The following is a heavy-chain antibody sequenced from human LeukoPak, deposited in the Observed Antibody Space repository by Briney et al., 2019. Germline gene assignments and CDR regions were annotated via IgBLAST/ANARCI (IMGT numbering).Heavy chain of an antibody. J-gene: IGHJ4*02. CDR2: IYSGGST. CDR3: VREHTRKIQVDY. D-gene: IGHD5-18*01. Sequence: TGGSLRLSCVASGFTVSSNYMTWVRQAPGKGLEWVSLIYSGGSTYYADSVKGRFTISRDNSKNTLYLQMNSLRAEDTAVYYCVREHTRKIQVDYWGQGTLVTVSS. V-gene: IGHV3-66*01. CDR1: GFTVSSNY.